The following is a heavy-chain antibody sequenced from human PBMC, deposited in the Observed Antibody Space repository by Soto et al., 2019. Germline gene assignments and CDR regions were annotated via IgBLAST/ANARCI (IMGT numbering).Heavy chain of an antibody. CDR3: ATSQTTVTSYDY. Sequence: SETLSLTCTVSGDSISSSNYHWGWIRQPPGKGLEWIGSVYYSGSTYYNPSLKSRVTISIDASKNQFSLNLNSVTAADTAVYYCATSQTTVTSYDYWGQGTLVTVSS. CDR2: VYYSGST. CDR1: GDSISSSNYH. J-gene: IGHJ4*02. D-gene: IGHD4-17*01. V-gene: IGHV4-39*07.